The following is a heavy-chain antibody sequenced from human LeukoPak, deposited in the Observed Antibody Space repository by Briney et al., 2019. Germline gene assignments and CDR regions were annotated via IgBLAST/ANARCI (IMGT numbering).Heavy chain of an antibody. J-gene: IGHJ4*02. V-gene: IGHV4-34*01. Sequence: SETLSLTCAVYGGSCDDYYCSWLRQPPGKGLEWIGEIHPSGVFYYNSSLLSRVTISIDTSKSQFSLRLTSVTAADTAFYYCARGRDRSKAGDHWGQGSLVTVSS. CDR2: IHPSGVF. CDR1: GGSCDDYY. D-gene: IGHD5-24*01. CDR3: ARGRDRSKAGDH.